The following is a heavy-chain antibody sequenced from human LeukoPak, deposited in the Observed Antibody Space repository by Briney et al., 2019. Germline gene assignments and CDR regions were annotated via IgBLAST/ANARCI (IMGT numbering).Heavy chain of an antibody. J-gene: IGHJ5*01. CDR1: RGSIRTADYY. D-gene: IGHD6-13*01. CDR3: ARTSSWYAGAWFDS. V-gene: IGHV4-39*01. Sequence: SETLSLTCTVSRGSIRTADYYWAWVRQPPGEGLEWLASIYFSGTPYFNPSLKSRVAVSIDTSKNQFSLKLTSVNASDTAVYFCARTSSWYAGAWFDSWGQGTLVTVSS. CDR2: IYFSGTP.